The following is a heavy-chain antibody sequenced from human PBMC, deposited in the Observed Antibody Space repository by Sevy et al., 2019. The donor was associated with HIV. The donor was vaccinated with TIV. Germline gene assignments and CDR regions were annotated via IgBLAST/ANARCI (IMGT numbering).Heavy chain of an antibody. Sequence: SETLSLTCTVSGGSISSGDYYWSWIRQPPGKGLEWIGYIYYSGSTYYNPSLKSRVTISVDTSKNQFSLKLSSVTAADTAVYYCARKGYANWFDPWGQGTQVIVSS. V-gene: IGHV4-30-4*01. D-gene: IGHD5-12*01. CDR2: IYYSGST. CDR3: ARKGYANWFDP. J-gene: IGHJ5*02. CDR1: GGSISSGDYY.